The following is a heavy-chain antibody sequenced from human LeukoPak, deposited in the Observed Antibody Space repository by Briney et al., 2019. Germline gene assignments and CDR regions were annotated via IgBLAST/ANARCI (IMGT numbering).Heavy chain of an antibody. D-gene: IGHD2-21*02. V-gene: IGHV4-59*02. CDR2: IYYSGKT. J-gene: IGHJ3*01. CDR1: GGTVSRHY. CDR3: ARLVNNDNSGDPDTFDV. Sequence: PSETLSLTCAVSGGTVSRHYWSWIRQPPGKGLEWVGYIYYSGKTYYIPSLHNRITISVDTSNNDFSLKLTSVTAADTAVYYCARLVNNDNSGDPDTFDVWGPGTMVTVSS.